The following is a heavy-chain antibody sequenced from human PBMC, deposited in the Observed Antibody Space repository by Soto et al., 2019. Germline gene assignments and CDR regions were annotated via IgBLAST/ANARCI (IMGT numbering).Heavy chain of an antibody. D-gene: IGHD5-18*01. CDR1: GFTFSSYS. V-gene: IGHV3-48*02. CDR2: ISGSRSTI. Sequence: EVQLVESGGGLVQPGGSLRLSCAASGFTFSSYSMNWVRQAPGKGLEWVSYISGSRSTINYADSVKGRFTISRDNAKNSLYLQMNSLRDEDTAVYYCARAARKGYYYGMDVWGQGTTVTVSS. CDR3: ARAARKGYYYGMDV. J-gene: IGHJ6*02.